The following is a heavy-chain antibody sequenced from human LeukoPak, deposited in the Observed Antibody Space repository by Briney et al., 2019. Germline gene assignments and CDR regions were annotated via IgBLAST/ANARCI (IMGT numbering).Heavy chain of an antibody. CDR2: INPNSGGT. CDR1: GYTFTGYY. V-gene: IGHV1-2*02. D-gene: IGHD2-8*01. J-gene: IGHJ5*02. CDR3: AKEFCTNGVCYRGRWFDP. Sequence: ASVKVSCKASGYTFTGYYMHWVRQAPGQGLEGMGWINPNSGGTNYAQKVQGRVTMTTDTSISTVYTELSRLRSDDTAVYYCAKEFCTNGVCYRGRWFDPWGQGTLVTVSS.